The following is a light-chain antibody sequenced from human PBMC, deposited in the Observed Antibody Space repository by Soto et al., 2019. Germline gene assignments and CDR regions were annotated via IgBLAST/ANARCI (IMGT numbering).Light chain of an antibody. CDR2: ENN. J-gene: IGLJ1*01. CDR3: QYYESSLRGYV. Sequence: QSVLTQPPSVSEAPGQRVTISCTGSSSNIGAGYEAHWYQQVQGTAPKLLIYENNNRPSGVPDRFSGSKSGTSASLAITGLQAEDEAEYYCQYYESSLRGYVFGTGTKLTVL. V-gene: IGLV1-40*01. CDR1: SSNIGAGYE.